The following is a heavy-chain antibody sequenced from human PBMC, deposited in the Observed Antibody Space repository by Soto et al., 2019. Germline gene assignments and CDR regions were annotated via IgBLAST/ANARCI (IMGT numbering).Heavy chain of an antibody. Sequence: QLQLQESGPGLVKPSETLSLTCIVAGGSISSGSYYWGWIRQPPGKGLEWIGSIYYSGSTYYNPSLKSRVTISADTSKKQFSLKLSSVTAADTAVYYCARHWDILTGYSPIDNWGQGTLVTVSS. D-gene: IGHD3-9*01. CDR2: IYYSGST. V-gene: IGHV4-39*01. J-gene: IGHJ4*02. CDR3: ARHWDILTGYSPIDN. CDR1: GGSISSGSYY.